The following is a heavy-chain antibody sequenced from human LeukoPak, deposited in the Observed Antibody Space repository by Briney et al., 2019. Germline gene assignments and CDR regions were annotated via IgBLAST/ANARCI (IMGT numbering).Heavy chain of an antibody. CDR2: ISPSSSYI. V-gene: IGHV3-21*01. Sequence: GGSLRLSCATSGFTLSSFKMTWVRQAQGKGLEWVASISPSSSYISYADSLKGRVTVSRDNAKHSVFLQMSSLRAEDTAVYYCARDLTGGEYFDSWGQGTLVSVSS. CDR3: ARDLTGGEYFDS. J-gene: IGHJ4*02. CDR1: GFTLSSFK. D-gene: IGHD3-16*01.